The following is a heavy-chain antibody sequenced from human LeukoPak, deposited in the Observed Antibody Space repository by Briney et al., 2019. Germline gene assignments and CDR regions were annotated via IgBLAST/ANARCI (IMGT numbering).Heavy chain of an antibody. CDR3: ASLGRGSGSYYSVGYFDY. V-gene: IGHV4-34*01. J-gene: IGHJ4*02. CDR2: INHSGST. D-gene: IGHD3-10*01. Sequence: SETLSLTCAVYGGSFSGYYWSWIRQPPGKGLEWIGEINHSGSTNYNPSLKSRVTMSVDTSKNQFSLKLSSVTAADTAVYYCASLGRGSGSYYSVGYFDYWGQGTLVTVSS. CDR1: GGSFSGYY.